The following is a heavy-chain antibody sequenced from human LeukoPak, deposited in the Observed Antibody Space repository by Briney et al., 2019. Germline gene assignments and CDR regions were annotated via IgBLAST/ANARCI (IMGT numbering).Heavy chain of an antibody. D-gene: IGHD3-16*01. J-gene: IGHJ6*03. V-gene: IGHV4-59*12. CDR1: GGSISSYY. Sequence: SETLSLTCTVSGGSISSYYWSWIRQPPGKGLEWIGYIYYSGSTNYNPSLKSRVTMSVDTSKNQFSLKLSSVTAADTAVYYCARDVVGLGEYYYYYMDVWGKGTTVTISS. CDR2: IYYSGST. CDR3: ARDVVGLGEYYYYYMDV.